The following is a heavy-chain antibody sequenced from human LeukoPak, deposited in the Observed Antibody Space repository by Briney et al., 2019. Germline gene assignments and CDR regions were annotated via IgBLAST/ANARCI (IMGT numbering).Heavy chain of an antibody. CDR2: ISYDGSNK. CDR1: GFTFSRYG. J-gene: IGHJ6*02. V-gene: IGHV3-30*18. CDR3: AKDTRAVPGDYDYYYYYGMDV. D-gene: IGHD4-17*01. Sequence: GGSLRLSCAASGFTFSRYGMHWVRQAPGKGLEWVAVISYDGSNKYYADSVKGRFTISRDNSKKTLYLQMNSLRAEDTAVYYCAKDTRAVPGDYDYYYYYGMDVWGQGTTVTVSS.